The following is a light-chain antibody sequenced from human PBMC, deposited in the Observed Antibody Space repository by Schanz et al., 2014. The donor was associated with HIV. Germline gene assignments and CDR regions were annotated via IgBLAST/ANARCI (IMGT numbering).Light chain of an antibody. CDR2: AAS. J-gene: IGKJ1*01. CDR1: QNIRGW. Sequence: DIQMTQSPSTLSASVGDRVTITCRASQNIRGWLAWYQQKPGKAPKPLIYAASSLQSGVPSRFSGSGSGTEFTLTISSRQPEDFATYYCLQHNSYPRTFGQGTKVEIK. CDR3: LQHNSYPRT. V-gene: IGKV1-5*01.